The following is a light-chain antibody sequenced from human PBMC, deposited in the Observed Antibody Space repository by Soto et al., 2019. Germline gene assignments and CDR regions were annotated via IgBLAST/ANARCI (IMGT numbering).Light chain of an antibody. CDR1: QSGSSY. J-gene: IGKJ1*01. CDR3: PQYGSSPPVGT. Sequence: VLAQAPADRCLSAGASATLCWRASQSGSSYLAWYQQKPGQAPRLLIYGASSRATGIPDRFSGSESGTHFTLPISRLEPEDFAVYYRPQYGSSPPVGTFAQGTQLDIK. CDR2: GAS. V-gene: IGKV3-20*01.